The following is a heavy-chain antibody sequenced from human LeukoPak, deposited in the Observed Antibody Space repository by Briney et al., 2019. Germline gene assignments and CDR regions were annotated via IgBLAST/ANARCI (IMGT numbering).Heavy chain of an antibody. CDR1: GYTFTTHD. J-gene: IGHJ4*02. Sequence: ASVKVSCKASGYTFTTHDINWVRQATGQGLEWLGWMSPNSGDTGYAQKFQGRVTMTSDSSMSTAYMELSSLRSEDTAIYYCARGTIFGFYYFDYWGQGTLVTVSS. V-gene: IGHV1-8*01. CDR3: ARGTIFGFYYFDY. CDR2: MSPNSGDT. D-gene: IGHD3-3*01.